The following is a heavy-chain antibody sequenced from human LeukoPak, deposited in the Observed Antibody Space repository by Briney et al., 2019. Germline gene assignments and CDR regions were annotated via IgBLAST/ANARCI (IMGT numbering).Heavy chain of an antibody. Sequence: SETLSLTCTVSGYSISSGHYWGWIRQPPGKGLEWIGSMYHSGSTYYNPPLKSRVSISEDTSKNQFSLKLRSVTAADTAVYYCARGRGDWFDPWGQGTLITVSS. V-gene: IGHV4-38-2*02. CDR1: GYSISSGHY. CDR3: ARGRGDWFDP. D-gene: IGHD1-26*01. J-gene: IGHJ5*02. CDR2: MYHSGST.